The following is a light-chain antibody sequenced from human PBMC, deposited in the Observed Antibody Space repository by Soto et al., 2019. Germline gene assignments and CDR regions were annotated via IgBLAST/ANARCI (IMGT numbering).Light chain of an antibody. V-gene: IGLV2-14*01. J-gene: IGLJ1*01. Sequence: QSALTQPASVSGSPGQSITVSCTGTSSDVGAYNSVSWYQQEPGKAPKLMIYEVNNRFSGISNRFSGSKSGNTASLTISGLQAEDEADYYCSSYTTTNTYVFGTGTKVTVL. CDR1: SSDVGAYNS. CDR3: SSYTTTNTYV. CDR2: EVN.